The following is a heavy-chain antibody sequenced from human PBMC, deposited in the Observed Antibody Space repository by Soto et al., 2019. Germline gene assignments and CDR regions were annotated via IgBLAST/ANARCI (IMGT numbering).Heavy chain of an antibody. D-gene: IGHD1-26*01. J-gene: IGHJ6*02. V-gene: IGHV3-30*18. CDR2: ISHDGSNK. Sequence: QVQLVESGGGVVQPGRSLRLSCAASGFTFSSYGMHWVRQAPGKGLEWVALISHDGSNKYYVDSVKGRFTISRDNSKNTLFLQMNSLRAGDTAVYYCAKDRRRGGFLTTATTNGMDVWGQGPTVTVSS. CDR3: AKDRRRGGFLTTATTNGMDV. CDR1: GFTFSSYG.